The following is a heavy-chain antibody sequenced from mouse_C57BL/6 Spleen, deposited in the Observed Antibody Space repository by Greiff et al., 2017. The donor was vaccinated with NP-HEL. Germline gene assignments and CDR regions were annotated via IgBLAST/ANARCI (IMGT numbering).Heavy chain of an antibody. CDR1: GYTFTSYW. D-gene: IGHD1-1*01. CDR2: INPSNGGT. V-gene: IGHV1-53*01. Sequence: GTELVKPGASVKLSCKASGYTFTSYWMHWVKQRPGQGLEWIGNINPSNGGTNYNEKFKSKATLTVDKSSSTAYMQLSSLTSEDSAVYYCARSYYGSSHWYFDVWGTGTTVTVSS. CDR3: ARSYYGSSHWYFDV. J-gene: IGHJ1*03.